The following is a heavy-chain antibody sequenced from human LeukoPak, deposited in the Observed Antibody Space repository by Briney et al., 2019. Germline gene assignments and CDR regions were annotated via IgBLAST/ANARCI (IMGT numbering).Heavy chain of an antibody. V-gene: IGHV3-30*04. CDR2: ISYDGSNK. J-gene: IGHJ4*02. CDR1: GFTFSSYA. D-gene: IGHD1-1*01. CDR3: AKERRDDGVFDY. Sequence: GGSLRLSCAASGFTFSSYAMHWVRQAPGKGLEWVAVISYDGSNKYYADSVKGRFTISRDNSKNTLYLQMNSLRAEDTAVYYCAKERRDDGVFDYWGQGTLVTVSS.